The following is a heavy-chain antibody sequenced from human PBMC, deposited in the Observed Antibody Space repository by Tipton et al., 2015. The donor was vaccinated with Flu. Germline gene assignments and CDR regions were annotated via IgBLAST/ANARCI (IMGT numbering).Heavy chain of an antibody. Sequence: SLRLSCAASGFTFIDYYMTWIRQAPGKGLEWVSYISGSGSTIYYADSVKGRFTISRDNTKNSLSLRMSSLRADDTAVYYCARLGYDYVWGSYRPMKIDYWGQGTLVTVSS. CDR1: GFTFIDYY. CDR2: ISGSGSTI. J-gene: IGHJ4*02. CDR3: ARLGYDYVWGSYRPMKIDY. D-gene: IGHD3-16*02. V-gene: IGHV3-11*01.